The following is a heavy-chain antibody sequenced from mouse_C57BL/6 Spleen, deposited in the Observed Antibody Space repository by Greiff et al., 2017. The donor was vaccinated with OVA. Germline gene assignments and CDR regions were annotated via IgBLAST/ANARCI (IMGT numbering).Heavy chain of an antibody. CDR1: GYTFTDYY. CDR2: INPNNGGT. V-gene: IGHV1-26*01. J-gene: IGHJ2*01. Sequence: EVQLQQSGPELVKPGASVKISCKASGYTFTDYYMNWVKQSHGKSLEWIGDINPNNGGTSYNQKFKGKATLTVDKSSSTAYMELRSLTSEDSAVYYCARDLITTVVANDFDYWGQGTTLTVSS. D-gene: IGHD1-1*01. CDR3: ARDLITTVVANDFDY.